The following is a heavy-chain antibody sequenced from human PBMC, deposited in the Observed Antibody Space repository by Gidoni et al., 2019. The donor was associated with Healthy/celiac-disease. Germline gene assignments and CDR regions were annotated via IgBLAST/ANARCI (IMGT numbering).Heavy chain of an antibody. D-gene: IGHD5-12*01. CDR3: AKDNLRPIGSVRYGMDV. V-gene: IGHV3-9*01. CDR1: GFTCDDYA. Sequence: EVQPVASGGGLVQPGRSLRLSCAASGFTCDDYAMHWVRQAPGKGLEWVSGISWNSGSIGYADSVKGRFTISRDNAKNSLYLQMNSLRAEDTALYYCAKDNLRPIGSVRYGMDVWGQGTTVTVSS. J-gene: IGHJ6*02. CDR2: ISWNSGSI.